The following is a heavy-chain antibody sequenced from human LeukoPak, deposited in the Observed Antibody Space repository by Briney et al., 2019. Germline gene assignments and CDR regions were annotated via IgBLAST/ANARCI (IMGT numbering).Heavy chain of an antibody. CDR1: AYSISSGSY. CDR2: IHHSGST. J-gene: IGHJ4*02. D-gene: IGHD3-3*01. Sequence: SETLSLTYTVSAYSISSGSYWGWIRPPPGKGLEWIGSIHHSGSTYYNPSLKSRVTISGDTSKNQLSLKLSSVTAADTAVYYCARAFGVVIYFDYWGQGTLVTVSS. CDR3: ARAFGVVIYFDY. V-gene: IGHV4-38-2*02.